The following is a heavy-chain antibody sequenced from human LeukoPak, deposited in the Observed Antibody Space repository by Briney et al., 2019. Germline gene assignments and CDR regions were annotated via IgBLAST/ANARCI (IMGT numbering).Heavy chain of an antibody. J-gene: IGHJ4*02. CDR1: GFAVSSNY. D-gene: IGHD3-10*01. Sequence: PGGSLRLSCAASGFAVSSNYMSWVRQAPGKGLEWVSVLYSGGGTNYADSVKGRFTISRDNSNNTLHLQMNSLRAEDTAVYYCARVPTLGVRGLIAYWGQGTLVTVSS. CDR2: LYSGGGT. V-gene: IGHV3-66*02. CDR3: ARVPTLGVRGLIAY.